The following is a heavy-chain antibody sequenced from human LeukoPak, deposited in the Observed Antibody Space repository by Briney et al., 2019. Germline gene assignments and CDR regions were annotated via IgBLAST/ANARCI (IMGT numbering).Heavy chain of an antibody. Sequence: TGGSLRLSCAASGFTFSNYGMHWVRQAPGKGLEWVAVISYDGSNEYYGDSVKGRFTISRDNSKNTLYLQMNSLRGEDTAVYYCAKQGRRGYSYARSYYFDYWGQGTLVTVSS. V-gene: IGHV3-30*18. D-gene: IGHD5-18*01. CDR1: GFTFSNYG. CDR2: ISYDGSNE. CDR3: AKQGRRGYSYARSYYFDY. J-gene: IGHJ4*02.